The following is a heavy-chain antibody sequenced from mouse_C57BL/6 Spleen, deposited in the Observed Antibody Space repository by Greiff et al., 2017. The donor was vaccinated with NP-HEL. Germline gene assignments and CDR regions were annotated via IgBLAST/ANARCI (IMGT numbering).Heavy chain of an antibody. J-gene: IGHJ4*01. CDR1: GYTFTDYE. V-gene: IGHV1-15*01. Sequence: VQLQQSGAELVRPGASVTLSCKASGYTFTDYEMHWVKQTPVHGLEWIGAIDPETGGTAYNQKFKGKAILTADKSSSTAYMALRSLTSEDSAVYYCTRWDTSGLYYAMDYWGQGTSVTVSS. CDR2: IDPETGGT. D-gene: IGHD3-2*02. CDR3: TRWDTSGLYYAMDY.